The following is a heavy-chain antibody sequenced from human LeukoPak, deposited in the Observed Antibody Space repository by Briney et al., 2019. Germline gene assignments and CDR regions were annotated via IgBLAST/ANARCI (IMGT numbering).Heavy chain of an antibody. J-gene: IGHJ6*03. CDR3: AREGGYDSFYYYMDV. D-gene: IGHD5-12*01. Sequence: GSLRLSCAASGFTFSSYSMNWVRQAPGKGPEWVSSISSGGSAIYYADSVKGRFTISRDNAKNSLYLQMNSLRAEDTAVYYCAREGGYDSFYYYMDVWGKGTTVTVSS. CDR1: GFTFSSYS. CDR2: ISSGGSAI. V-gene: IGHV3-21*01.